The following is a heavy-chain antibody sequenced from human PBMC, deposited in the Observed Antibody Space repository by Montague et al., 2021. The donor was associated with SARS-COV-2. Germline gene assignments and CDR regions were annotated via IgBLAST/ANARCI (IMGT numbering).Heavy chain of an antibody. V-gene: IGHV4-39*01. CDR1: GGSINSDSYY. D-gene: IGHD2-2*01. Sequence: SETLSLTCSVSGGSINSDSYYWGWIRQPPGKTLEWVGSVHYSGNIYYNPSLKSRVAISVDPSKNQFSLKLSSVTAADTAVYYCARFAYRLLFIASYYGMDVWGQGTTVTVSS. CDR3: ARFAYRLLFIASYYGMDV. CDR2: VHYSGNI. J-gene: IGHJ6*02.